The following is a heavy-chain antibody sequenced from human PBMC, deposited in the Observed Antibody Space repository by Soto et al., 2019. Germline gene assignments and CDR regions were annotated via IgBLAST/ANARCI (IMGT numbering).Heavy chain of an antibody. V-gene: IGHV1-18*01. D-gene: IGHD6-19*01. CDR2: ISGYNGNT. Sequence: QVQLVQSGAEVKKPGASVTDSCKTSGYTFRNYGINWVRQAPGQGLDWMGWISGYNGNTNYAQTVQGTVTVTTDTSTGTVDMELRRLKSDDTAIYYCSRFIMVGGWFDPNYYHGMDVWGQGTTVSVSS. J-gene: IGHJ6*02. CDR3: SRFIMVGGWFDPNYYHGMDV. CDR1: GYTFRNYG.